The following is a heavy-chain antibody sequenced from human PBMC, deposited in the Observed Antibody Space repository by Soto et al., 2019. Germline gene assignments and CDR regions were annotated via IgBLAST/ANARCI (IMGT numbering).Heavy chain of an antibody. CDR2: IWYDGSNK. V-gene: IGHV3-33*01. Sequence: GGSLRLSCAASGFTFSSYGMHWVRQAPGKGLEWVAVIWYDGSNKYYADSVKGRFTISRDNSKNTLYLQMNSLRAEDTAVYYSARGGGWLVFLPFDYWGQGTLVTV. D-gene: IGHD5-12*01. J-gene: IGHJ4*02. CDR1: GFTFSSYG. CDR3: ARGGGWLVFLPFDY.